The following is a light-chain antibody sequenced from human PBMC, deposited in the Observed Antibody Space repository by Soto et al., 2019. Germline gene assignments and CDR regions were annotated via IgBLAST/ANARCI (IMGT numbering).Light chain of an antibody. CDR2: SAS. Sequence: EIVLTQSPGTLSLSPGERATLSCRASQSISSGDLAWYQHKPGQAPRLLIYSASNRATGIPDRFSDSGSGTDFTLTITRLEPEDFSVYYCKRRVTFGPGTKVDIK. CDR1: QSISSGD. V-gene: IGKV3-20*01. CDR3: KRRVT. J-gene: IGKJ3*01.